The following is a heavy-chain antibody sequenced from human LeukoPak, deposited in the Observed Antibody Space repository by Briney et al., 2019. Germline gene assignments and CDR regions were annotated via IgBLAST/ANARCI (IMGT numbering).Heavy chain of an antibody. CDR2: VTGGGTT. CDR3: AKDTGSGWDFDS. D-gene: IGHD6-19*01. J-gene: IGHJ4*02. Sequence: GGSLRLSRAASGFTFGGFAMHWVRQAPVRGLEWVSLVTGGGTTYYADSVRGRFTISRDNSKNSLYLQMNTLRTEDTAFYYCAKDTGSGWDFDSWGQGTLVTVSS. V-gene: IGHV3-43*02. CDR1: GFTFGGFA.